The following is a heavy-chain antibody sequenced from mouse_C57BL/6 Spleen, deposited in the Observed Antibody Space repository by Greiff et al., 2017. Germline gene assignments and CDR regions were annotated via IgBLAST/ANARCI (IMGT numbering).Heavy chain of an antibody. CDR2: IYPGSGST. V-gene: IGHV1-55*01. Sequence: QVQLQQPGAELVKPGASVKMSCKASGYTFTSYWITWVQQRPGQGLEWIGDIYPGSGSTNYNEKFKSKATLTVDTSSSTAYMQLSSLTSEDSAVDYCARQPIYYNYEVGFDYWGQGTTLTVSS. CDR1: GYTFTSYW. D-gene: IGHD2-4*01. J-gene: IGHJ2*01. CDR3: ARQPIYYNYEVGFDY.